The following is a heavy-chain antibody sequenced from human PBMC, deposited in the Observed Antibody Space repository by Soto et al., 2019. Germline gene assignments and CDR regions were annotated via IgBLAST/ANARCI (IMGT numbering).Heavy chain of an antibody. CDR2: IYYSGST. V-gene: IGHV4-59*08. J-gene: IGHJ4*02. CDR1: SGSISTYY. CDR3: ARLGHGSGWYQVFAF. D-gene: IGHD6-19*01. Sequence: QVQLQESGPGLVKPSETLSLTCTISSGSISTYYWTWIRQPPGKGLEWIGYIYYSGSTNYNPSLKGRVTISVDTSKNQFSLKLRSVTAADTAVYYCARLGHGSGWYQVFAFWGQGALVTVSS.